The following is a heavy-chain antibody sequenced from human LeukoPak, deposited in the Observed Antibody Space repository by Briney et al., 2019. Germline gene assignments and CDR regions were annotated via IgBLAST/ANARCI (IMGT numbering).Heavy chain of an antibody. V-gene: IGHV3-23*01. J-gene: IGHJ4*02. CDR2: INTGGSA. CDR3: AKETYCSSTGRPRG. D-gene: IGHD2-2*01. CDR1: GFTFSNYA. Sequence: GGSLRLSCAASGFTFSNYAMNWVRQAPGKGLEWVSTINTGGSAYYADSVKGRFTISRDNSKNTLFLQMNSLRAEDTAVYYCAKETYCSSTGRPRGWGQGTLVTVSS.